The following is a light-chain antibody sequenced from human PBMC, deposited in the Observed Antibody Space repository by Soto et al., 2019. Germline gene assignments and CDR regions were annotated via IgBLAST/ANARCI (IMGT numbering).Light chain of an antibody. CDR3: QQYENYAYT. V-gene: IGKV1-5*01. CDR1: QSISNS. Sequence: DIQMTQSPSTLSDSVGDRVTITCRASQSISNSLAWFQQKPDKAPKDLIYDASNIASGVPSRFSGSGSGTEFTLTISSLRSDDFATYYCQQYENYAYTFGQGTKLEIK. CDR2: DAS. J-gene: IGKJ2*01.